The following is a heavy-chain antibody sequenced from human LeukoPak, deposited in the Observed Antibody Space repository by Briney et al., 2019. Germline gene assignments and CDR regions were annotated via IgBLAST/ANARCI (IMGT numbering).Heavy chain of an antibody. CDR2: TYYRSKWYN. CDR1: GDSVSSNSAA. D-gene: IGHD3-10*01. J-gene: IGHJ6*03. V-gene: IGHV6-1*01. CDR3: ARDLYGSGSYYYYYYMDV. Sequence: SQTLSLTCAISGDSVSSNSAAWNWVRQSPSRGLEWLGRTYYRSKWYNDYAVSVKSRITINPDTSKNQFSLQLNSVTPEDTAVYYCARDLYGSGSYYYYYYMDVWGKGTTVTVSS.